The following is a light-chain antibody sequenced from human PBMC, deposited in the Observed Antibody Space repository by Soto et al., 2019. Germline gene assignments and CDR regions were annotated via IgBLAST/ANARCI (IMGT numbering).Light chain of an antibody. Sequence: EIVLTQSPGTLFLSPGERATLSCRASQSVRSRYVAWYQQKPGQAPRILIYGASSRATGIPDRFSGSGSGTDFTFTISRLEPEDLAVYYCQQYGDSPTFGGGTKVGIK. CDR1: QSVRSRY. J-gene: IGKJ4*01. CDR2: GAS. CDR3: QQYGDSPT. V-gene: IGKV3-20*01.